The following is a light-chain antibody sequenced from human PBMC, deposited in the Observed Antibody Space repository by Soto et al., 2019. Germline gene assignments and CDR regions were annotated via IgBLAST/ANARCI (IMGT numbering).Light chain of an antibody. CDR1: QSISSE. J-gene: IGKJ2*01. V-gene: IGKV3-15*01. Sequence: EIVMTQSPATLSVSPGESATLSCRASQSISSELAWYQQKPGQPPRLLIYGASTRATGVPARFTGSGSGSDFTLALSGLQSEDFAVYYCQQGRNWPLTFGQGTRLEI. CDR3: QQGRNWPLT. CDR2: GAS.